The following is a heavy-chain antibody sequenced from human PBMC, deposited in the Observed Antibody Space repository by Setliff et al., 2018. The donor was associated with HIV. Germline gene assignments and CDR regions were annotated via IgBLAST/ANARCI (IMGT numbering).Heavy chain of an antibody. CDR1: GFTFNKYA. CDR3: ARDDSNYRQHGMDV. J-gene: IGHJ6*02. CDR2: IKQDGGEE. Sequence: GGSLRLSCAASGFTFNKYAMNWVRQAPGKGLEWVAGIKQDGGEENYVDSVKGRFTISRDNAKNTLYLQMNSLRGEDTAVYYCARDDSNYRQHGMDVWGQGTTVTVSS. V-gene: IGHV3-7*01. D-gene: IGHD4-4*01.